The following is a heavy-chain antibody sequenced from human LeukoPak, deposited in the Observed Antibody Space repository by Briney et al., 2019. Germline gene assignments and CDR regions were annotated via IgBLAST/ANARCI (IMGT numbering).Heavy chain of an antibody. CDR3: ARDLRTDPYYYDSSGPLRDY. D-gene: IGHD3-22*01. CDR1: GFSFSSYS. V-gene: IGHV3-21*01. J-gene: IGHJ4*02. Sequence: GGSLRLSCAASGFSFSSYSMNWVRQAPGKGLEWVSSISSSSSYIYYADSVKGRFTISRDNAKNSLYLQMNSLRAEDTAVYYCARDLRTDPYYYDSSGPLRDYWGQGTLVTVSS. CDR2: ISSSSSYI.